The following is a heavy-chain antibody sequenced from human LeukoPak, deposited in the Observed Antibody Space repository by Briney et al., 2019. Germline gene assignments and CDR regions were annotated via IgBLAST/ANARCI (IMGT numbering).Heavy chain of an antibody. D-gene: IGHD4-11*01. CDR3: ANDAQRGFDYSNSLEH. V-gene: IGHV3-33*06. CDR1: GFTFSHYG. CDR2: IWSDATNQ. J-gene: IGHJ4*02. Sequence: GGSLRLSCEASGFTFSHYGMHWVRQAPGKGLEWVAVIWSDATNQYYAGSVKGRFTISRDNFKNTVSLQMNSLRAEDTAIYYCANDAQRGFDYSNSLEHWGQGSLVTVSS.